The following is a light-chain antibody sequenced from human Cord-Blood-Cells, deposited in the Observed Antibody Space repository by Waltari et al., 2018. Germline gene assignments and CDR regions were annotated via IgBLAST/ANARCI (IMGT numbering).Light chain of an antibody. CDR2: RNN. CDR3: AAWDDSLSGRV. Sequence: QSVLTQPPSASGTPGQRVTISCSGSNSNIGSNYVYWYQQLPGTAPKLLIYRNNQRPSGVPDRFSGSKSGTSASLAISGLWSEDEADYYCAAWDDSLSGRVFGGGTKLTVL. J-gene: IGLJ3*02. CDR1: NSNIGSNY. V-gene: IGLV1-47*03.